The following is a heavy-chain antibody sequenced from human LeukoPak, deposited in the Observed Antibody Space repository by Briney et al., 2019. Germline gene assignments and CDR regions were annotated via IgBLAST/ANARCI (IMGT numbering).Heavy chain of an antibody. CDR1: GFTFSSYE. CDR3: AKDTIINYYGSGSSFDY. CDR2: ISGSGGST. D-gene: IGHD3-10*01. Sequence: GGSLRLSCAASGFTFSSYEMNWVRQAPGKGLEWVSAISGSGGSTYYADSVKGRFTISRDNSKNTLYLQMNSLRAEDTAVYYCAKDTIINYYGSGSSFDYWGQGTLVTVSS. V-gene: IGHV3-23*01. J-gene: IGHJ4*02.